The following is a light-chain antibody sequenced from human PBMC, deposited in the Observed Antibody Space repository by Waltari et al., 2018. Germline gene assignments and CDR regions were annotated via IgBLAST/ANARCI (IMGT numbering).Light chain of an antibody. CDR2: EVR. CDR1: STDVGAYNY. J-gene: IGLJ3*02. V-gene: IGLV2-14*01. Sequence: QSALTQPASVSASPGQSITISCTGPSTDVGAYNYFSWYQQHPGKTPKLIIYEVRIRPSGVSNRFSGSKSGNTASLTISGLQADDEADYYCSSSTSSTTRVFGGGTRLTVL. CDR3: SSSTSSTTRV.